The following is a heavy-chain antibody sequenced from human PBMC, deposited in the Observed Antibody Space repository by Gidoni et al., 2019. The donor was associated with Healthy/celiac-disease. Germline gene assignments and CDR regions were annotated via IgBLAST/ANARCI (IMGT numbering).Heavy chain of an antibody. CDR1: GGSISSSSYY. Sequence: QLQLQESGPGLVKPSETLSLTCTVSGGSISSSSYYWGWIRQPPGKGLEWIGSIYYSGSTYCNPSLKSRVTISVDTSKNQFSLKLSSVTAADTAVYYCARLGNNGSGSSDYWGQGTLVTVSS. D-gene: IGHD3-10*01. CDR2: IYYSGST. CDR3: ARLGNNGSGSSDY. V-gene: IGHV4-39*01. J-gene: IGHJ4*02.